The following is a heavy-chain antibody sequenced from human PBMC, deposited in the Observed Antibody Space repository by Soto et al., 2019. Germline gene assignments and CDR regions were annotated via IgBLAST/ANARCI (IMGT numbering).Heavy chain of an antibody. Sequence: ASVKVSGKASGYTCTIYDINWVLQATGQGLEWLGWINPNSGNTGYAQKFQGRVTMTRDSSITTAYMELSNLRSEDTAVYFCARGWEVPAATFDSWGQGTLVTVSS. CDR3: ARGWEVPAATFDS. D-gene: IGHD2-2*01. J-gene: IGHJ4*02. CDR1: GYTCTIYD. CDR2: INPNSGNT. V-gene: IGHV1-8*01.